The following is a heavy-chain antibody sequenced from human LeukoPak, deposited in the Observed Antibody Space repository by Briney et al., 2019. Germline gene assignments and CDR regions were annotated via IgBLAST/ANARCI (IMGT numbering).Heavy chain of an antibody. CDR3: ARDSPFDAFDI. Sequence: ASVKVSCKASGYTFTSYGISWVRQAPGQGLEWMGWISVYNGNTNYAQKFQGRVTVTADKSTTTAYMELSSLRSEDTAVYYCARDSPFDAFDIWGQGTMVTVSS. CDR1: GYTFTSYG. CDR2: ISVYNGNT. J-gene: IGHJ3*02. V-gene: IGHV1-18*01.